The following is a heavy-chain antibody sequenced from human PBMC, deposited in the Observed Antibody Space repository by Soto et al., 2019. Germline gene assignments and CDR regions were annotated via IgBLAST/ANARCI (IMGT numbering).Heavy chain of an antibody. V-gene: IGHV4-34*01. CDR2: INHSGST. D-gene: IGHD2-2*01. CDR1: GGSFSGYD. Sequence: ETLSLTCAVYGGSFSGYDWSWIRQPPGKGLEWIGEINHSGSTNYNPSLKSRVTISVDTSKNQFSLKLSSVTAADTAVYYCASFSGDIVVVPAAPKIPVWGQGTLVPVSS. CDR3: ASFSGDIVVVPAAPKIPV. J-gene: IGHJ1*01.